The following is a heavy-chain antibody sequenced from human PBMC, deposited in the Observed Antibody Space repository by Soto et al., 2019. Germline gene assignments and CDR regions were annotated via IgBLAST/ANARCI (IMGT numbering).Heavy chain of an antibody. CDR3: ARRARPDFYYMDV. Sequence: GGSLRLSCAASGFTLSGYAMDWVRQAPGKGLEYVSGISSNGVGTYYANSVQGRFTISIDNSKNTVYLQMGSLRPEDMAVYYCARRARPDFYYMDVWGKGTTVTVSS. V-gene: IGHV3-64*01. CDR1: GFTLSGYA. D-gene: IGHD6-6*01. CDR2: ISSNGVGT. J-gene: IGHJ6*03.